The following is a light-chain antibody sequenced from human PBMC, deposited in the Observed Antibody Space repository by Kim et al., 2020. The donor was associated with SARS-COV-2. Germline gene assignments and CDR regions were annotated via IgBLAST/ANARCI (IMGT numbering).Light chain of an antibody. Sequence: GQRVTLSCSGSSPNIGSNTVNWYQQLPGTAPKLLLYSNNQRPSAVPDRFSGSKSGTSASLAISGLQSEDEADYYCAAWDDSLNGWVFGGGTQLTVL. V-gene: IGLV1-44*01. J-gene: IGLJ3*02. CDR3: AAWDDSLNGWV. CDR1: SPNIGSNT. CDR2: SNN.